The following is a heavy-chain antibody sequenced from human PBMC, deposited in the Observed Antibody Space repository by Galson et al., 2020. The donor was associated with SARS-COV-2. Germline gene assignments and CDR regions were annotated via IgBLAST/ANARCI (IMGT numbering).Heavy chain of an antibody. V-gene: IGHV3-30*18. CDR3: AKQAEDYGGNGAFDI. CDR1: GFTFSSYG. J-gene: IGHJ3*02. Sequence: GGSLRLSCAASGFTFSSYGMHWVRQAPGKGLEWVAVISYDGSNKYYADSVKGRFTISRDNSKNTLYLQMNSLRAEDTAVYYCAKQAEDYGGNGAFDIWGQGTMVTVSS. D-gene: IGHD4-17*01. CDR2: ISYDGSNK.